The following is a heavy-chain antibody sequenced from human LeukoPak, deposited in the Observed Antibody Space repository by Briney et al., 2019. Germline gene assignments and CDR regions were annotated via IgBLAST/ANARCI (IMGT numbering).Heavy chain of an antibody. CDR3: AKTDSSGYSYFDY. CDR2: ISGSGGSR. CDR1: GFTFSSYA. J-gene: IGHJ4*02. D-gene: IGHD3-22*01. Sequence: GGSLRLSCAASGFTFSSYAMSWVRQAPGKGLEWVCAISGSGGSRYYADSVKGRFTISRDNSKNTVYMQMNSLRAEDTAVYYCAKTDSSGYSYFDYWGQGTLVTVSS. V-gene: IGHV3-23*01.